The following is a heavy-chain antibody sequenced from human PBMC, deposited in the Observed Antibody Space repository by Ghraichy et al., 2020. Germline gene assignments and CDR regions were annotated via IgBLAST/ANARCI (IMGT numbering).Heavy chain of an antibody. J-gene: IGHJ6*02. V-gene: IGHV4-4*07. CDR1: GGSISSYY. CDR3: ARGSRSWDYYYYGMDV. Sequence: SETLSLTCTVSGGSISSYYWSWIRQPAGKGLEWIGRIYTSGSTNYNPSLKSRVTMSVDTSKNQFSLKLSSVTAADTAVYYCARGSRSWDYYYYGMDVWGQGTTVTVSS. D-gene: IGHD6-13*01. CDR2: IYTSGST.